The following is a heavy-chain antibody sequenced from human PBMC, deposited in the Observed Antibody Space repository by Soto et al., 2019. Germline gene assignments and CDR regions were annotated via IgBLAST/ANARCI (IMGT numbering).Heavy chain of an antibody. CDR3: ANMAAAGTG. CDR1: GFTFTGYA. Sequence: QVQLVESGGGVVQPGRSLRLSCAASGFTFTGYAMHWVRQALGKGLEWVAVISYDGSNKYFADSVKGRFTISRDNSKNTLYLQMNSLRAEDTAVYYCANMAAAGTGWGQGTLVTVSS. V-gene: IGHV3-30-3*01. CDR2: ISYDGSNK. J-gene: IGHJ4*02. D-gene: IGHD6-13*01.